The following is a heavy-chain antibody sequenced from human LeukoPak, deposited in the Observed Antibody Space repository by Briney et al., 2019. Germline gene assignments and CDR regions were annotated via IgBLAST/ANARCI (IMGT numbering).Heavy chain of an antibody. V-gene: IGHV4-39*07. D-gene: IGHD2-21*02. CDR2: IYYSGST. Sequence: PSETLSLTCTVSGGSISSSSYYWGWIRQPPGKGLEWIGSIYYSGSTYYNPSLKSRVTISVDKSKNQFSLKLSSVTAADTAVYYCARDGVTPYYFDYWGQGTLVTVSS. CDR3: ARDGVTPYYFDY. CDR1: GGSISSSSYY. J-gene: IGHJ4*02.